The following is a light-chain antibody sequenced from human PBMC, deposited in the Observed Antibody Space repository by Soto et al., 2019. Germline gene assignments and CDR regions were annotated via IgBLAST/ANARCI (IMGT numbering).Light chain of an antibody. CDR3: QQRSNWLIT. Sequence: EIVLTQSPATLSLSPWERATLSCRASRSVNSYLAWYQQKPGQAPRLVIYGASSRATGIPDRFSGSGSGTDFTLTISRLEPEDFAVYYCQQRSNWLITFGQGTRLEIK. CDR2: GAS. V-gene: IGKV3-11*01. J-gene: IGKJ5*01. CDR1: RSVNSY.